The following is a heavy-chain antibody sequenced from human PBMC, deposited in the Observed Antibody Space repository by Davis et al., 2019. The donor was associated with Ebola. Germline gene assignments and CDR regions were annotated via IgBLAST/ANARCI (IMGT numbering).Heavy chain of an antibody. Sequence: GESLKISCAASGLTFTNAWMSWVRQAPGKGLEWVGRIKSKTDGGTTDYAAPVKGRFTISRDDSKNTLYLQMNSLKTEDTAVYYCTFYGDYAGYWGQGTLVTVSS. V-gene: IGHV3-15*01. J-gene: IGHJ4*02. CDR3: TFYGDYAGY. D-gene: IGHD4-17*01. CDR1: GLTFTNAW. CDR2: IKSKTDGGTT.